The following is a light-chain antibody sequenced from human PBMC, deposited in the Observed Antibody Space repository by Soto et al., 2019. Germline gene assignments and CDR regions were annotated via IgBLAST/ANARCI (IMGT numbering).Light chain of an antibody. Sequence: QSVLTQPPSASATPGQRVTISCSGSSSNIASRSVYWYQQLPGTAPKLMIYEGSKRPSGVSNRFSGSKSGNTASLTISGLQAEDEADYYCCSYAGSSTWVFGGGTKLTVL. CDR2: EGS. J-gene: IGLJ3*02. V-gene: IGLV2-23*01. CDR1: SSNIASRS. CDR3: CSYAGSSTWV.